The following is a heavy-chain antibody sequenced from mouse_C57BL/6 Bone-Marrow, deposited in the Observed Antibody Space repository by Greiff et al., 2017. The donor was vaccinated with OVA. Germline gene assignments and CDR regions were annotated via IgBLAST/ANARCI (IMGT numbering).Heavy chain of an antibody. CDR1: GYTFTSYW. CDR3: AVVDSSGYGYYFDY. V-gene: IGHV1-74*01. D-gene: IGHD3-2*02. CDR2: IYPSDSDT. J-gene: IGHJ2*01. Sequence: QVQLQQSGAELVKPGASVKVSCKASGYTFTSYWMHWVKQRPGQGLEWIGKIYPSDSDTNYNQKFKGKATLTVDKSSSTAYMQLSSLTSEDSAVYYCAVVDSSGYGYYFDYWGKGTTLTVSS.